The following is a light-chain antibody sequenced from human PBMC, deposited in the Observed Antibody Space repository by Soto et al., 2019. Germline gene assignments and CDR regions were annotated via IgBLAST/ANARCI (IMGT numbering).Light chain of an antibody. CDR2: DAS. CDR3: HQRSNWPRT. Sequence: EIVLTQSPATLSLSPGEGDTISCRASQSVSSYLAWYQQKPGQAPMLLIYDASNRATGIPARFSGSGSGTDFPLTISSLEPEDFAVYYCHQRSNWPRTFGQGTQLEIK. CDR1: QSVSSY. V-gene: IGKV3-11*01. J-gene: IGKJ2*01.